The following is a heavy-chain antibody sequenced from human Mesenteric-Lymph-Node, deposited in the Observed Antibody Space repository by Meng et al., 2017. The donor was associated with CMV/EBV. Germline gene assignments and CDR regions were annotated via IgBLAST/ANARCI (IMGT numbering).Heavy chain of an antibody. CDR1: GYSFSGYW. D-gene: IGHD6-6*01. V-gene: IGHV5-51*01. Sequence: GESLKISCRASGYSFSGYWIGWVRQMPGKGLEWMGIIHPGDSDTRYSPPFQGQVTMSVDKSITTAYLQWSSLKASDTAMYYCARFPLAATDYWGQGTLVTVSS. CDR3: ARFPLAATDY. J-gene: IGHJ4*02. CDR2: IHPGDSDT.